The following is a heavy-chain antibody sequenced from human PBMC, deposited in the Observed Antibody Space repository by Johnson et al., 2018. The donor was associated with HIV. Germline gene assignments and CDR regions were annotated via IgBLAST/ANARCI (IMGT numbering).Heavy chain of an antibody. D-gene: IGHD2-15*01. Sequence: VQLAESGGGLVQPGGSLRLPCAASGITVRTKYMSCVRQAPGKGLEWVPVIYTGGSTYYADSLQGRFTISRDNSKNTVYLQMNSLRTEDTAVYYCAKEQLLRAFDIWGQGTMVTVSS. J-gene: IGHJ3*02. CDR2: IYTGGST. CDR1: GITVRTKY. CDR3: AKEQLLRAFDI. V-gene: IGHV3-66*01.